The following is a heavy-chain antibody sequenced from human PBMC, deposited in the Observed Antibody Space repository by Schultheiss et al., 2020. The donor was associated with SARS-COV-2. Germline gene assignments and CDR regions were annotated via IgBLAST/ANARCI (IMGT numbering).Heavy chain of an antibody. J-gene: IGHJ5*02. CDR2: IYYSGST. CDR1: GYSISSGYY. V-gene: IGHV4-61*01. D-gene: IGHD3-10*01. Sequence: SQTLSLTCAVSGYSISSGYYWSWIRQPPGKGLEWIGYIYYSGSTNYNPSLKSRVTISVDTSKNQFSLKLSSVTAADTAVYYCARAVPTGSGGGPWGQGTLVTVSS. CDR3: ARAVPTGSGGGP.